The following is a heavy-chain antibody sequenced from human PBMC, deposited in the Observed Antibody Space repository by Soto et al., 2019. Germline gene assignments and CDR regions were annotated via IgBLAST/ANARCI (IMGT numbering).Heavy chain of an antibody. CDR3: AKGDRSYCGADCYSDH. J-gene: IGHJ5*02. Sequence: GGSLRLSCASSGFTLKNYAMNWVRQAPGKGLEWVSGISGSGWTTYYADSVKGRFTISRDNSRNTLYLQMISLRAGDTAVYYCAKGDRSYCGADCYSDHWGQGT. V-gene: IGHV3-23*01. CDR1: GFTLKNYA. CDR2: ISGSGWTT. D-gene: IGHD2-21*02.